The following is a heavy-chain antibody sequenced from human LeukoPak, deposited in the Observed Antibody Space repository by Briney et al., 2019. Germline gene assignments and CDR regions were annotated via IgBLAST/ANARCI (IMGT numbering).Heavy chain of an antibody. CDR2: IYSSGNT. V-gene: IGHV4-39*07. CDR3: ARENPSGYYNRPIDY. Sequence: SETLSLTCTVSGGSISTTNYYWGWIRQPPGRDLEWIGSIYSSGNTYYNPSLESRVTISVDTSKNQFSLKLSSVTAADTAIYYCARENPSGYYNRPIDYWGQGTLVTVSS. D-gene: IGHD3-22*01. CDR1: GGSISTTNYY. J-gene: IGHJ4*02.